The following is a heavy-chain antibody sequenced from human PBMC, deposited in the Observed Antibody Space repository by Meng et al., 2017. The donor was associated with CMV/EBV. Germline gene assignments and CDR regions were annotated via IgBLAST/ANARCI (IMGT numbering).Heavy chain of an antibody. Sequence: EGRLVGSGGGLVPPGGSLRLSCAASGFTVSSNYMSWVRQAPGKGLEWVSVIYSGGSTYYADSVKGRFTISRDNSKNTLYLQMNSLRAEDTAVYYCAREGDGYDKAPYWGQGTLVTVSS. CDR1: GFTVSSNY. D-gene: IGHD5-24*01. J-gene: IGHJ4*02. CDR2: IYSGGST. CDR3: AREGDGYDKAPY. V-gene: IGHV3-66*01.